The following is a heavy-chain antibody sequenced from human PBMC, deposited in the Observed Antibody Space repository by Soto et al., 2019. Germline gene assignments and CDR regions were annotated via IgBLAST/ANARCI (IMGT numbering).Heavy chain of an antibody. CDR1: GFTFSSYA. V-gene: IGHV3-23*01. CDR3: ARGGYYFGSGSYYTVLDY. J-gene: IGHJ4*02. D-gene: IGHD3-10*01. Sequence: GGSLRLSCSASGFTFSSYAMSWVRQAPGKGLEWVSAISGSGGSTYYPDSVRGRFTISRDNSKNTLYLQMHSLRPEDTAVYHCARGGYYFGSGSYYTVLDYWGQGTLVTVSS. CDR2: ISGSGGST.